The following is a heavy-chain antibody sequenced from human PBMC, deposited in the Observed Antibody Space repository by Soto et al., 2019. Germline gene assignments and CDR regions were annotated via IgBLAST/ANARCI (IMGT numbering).Heavy chain of an antibody. D-gene: IGHD3-16*01. CDR1: GGSINNDY. CDR3: AREPPRTPWVYKYGMDV. V-gene: IGHV4-59*13. Sequence: SETLSLTCTVSGGSINNDYWSWVRESRGKGLEWIGYIYYSGSTHYNPSLKSRVTISVDTSKNQFSLKLSSVTAADTAMYYCAREPPRTPWVYKYGMDVWGQATTVTVSS. CDR2: IYYSGST. J-gene: IGHJ6*02.